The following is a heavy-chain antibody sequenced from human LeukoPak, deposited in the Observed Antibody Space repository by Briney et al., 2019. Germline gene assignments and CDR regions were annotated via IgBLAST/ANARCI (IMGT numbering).Heavy chain of an antibody. D-gene: IGHD5-12*01. CDR2: INHSGST. J-gene: IGHJ4*02. CDR1: GGSFSGYY. V-gene: IGHV4-34*01. CDR3: AREGSGYEIDY. Sequence: SETLSLTCAVYGGSFSGYYWSWIRQPPGKGLEWIGEINHSGSTNYNPSLKSRVTISVDTSKNQFSLKLSSVTAADTAVYYCAREGSGYEIDYWGQGTLVTVSS.